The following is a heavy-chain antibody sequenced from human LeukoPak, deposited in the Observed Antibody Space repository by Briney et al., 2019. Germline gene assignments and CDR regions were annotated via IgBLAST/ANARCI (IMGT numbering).Heavy chain of an antibody. D-gene: IGHD1-1*01. Sequence: ASMKVSCKASGYTFTSYYMHWVRQAPGQGLEWMGIINPSGGSTSYAQKFQGRVTMTRDTSTSTVYMELSSLRSEDTAVYYCARSVSWNDDWFDPWGQGTLVTVSS. CDR1: GYTFTSYY. CDR2: INPSGGST. CDR3: ARSVSWNDDWFDP. J-gene: IGHJ5*02. V-gene: IGHV1-46*01.